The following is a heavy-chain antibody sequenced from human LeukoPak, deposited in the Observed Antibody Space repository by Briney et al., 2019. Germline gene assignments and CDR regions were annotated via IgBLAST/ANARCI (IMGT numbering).Heavy chain of an antibody. J-gene: IGHJ4*02. CDR3: ASVDTAMGFDY. CDR2: IYYSGST. V-gene: IGHV4-59*01. D-gene: IGHD5-18*01. CDR1: GGSISSYY. Sequence: SETLSLTCTVSGGSISSYYWRWIRQPPGKGLEWIGYIYYSGSTNYNPSLKSRVTISVDTSKNQFSLKLSSVTAADTAVYYCASVDTAMGFDYWGQGTLVTVSS.